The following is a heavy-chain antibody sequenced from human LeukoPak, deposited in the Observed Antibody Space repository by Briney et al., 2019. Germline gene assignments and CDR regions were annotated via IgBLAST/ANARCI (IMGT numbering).Heavy chain of an antibody. V-gene: IGHV4-4*02. CDR3: AKAPVTTCSGAYCYPFDY. D-gene: IGHD2-15*01. Sequence: SETLSLTCAVSGGSIRSSNWWSWVRQPPGKGLEWIGEIYHSGSTNYNPSLKSRVTISVDKSKNQFSLKLSSVTAADAAVYYCAKAPVTTCSGAYCYPFDYWGQGTLVTVSS. CDR1: GGSIRSSNW. J-gene: IGHJ4*02. CDR2: IYHSGST.